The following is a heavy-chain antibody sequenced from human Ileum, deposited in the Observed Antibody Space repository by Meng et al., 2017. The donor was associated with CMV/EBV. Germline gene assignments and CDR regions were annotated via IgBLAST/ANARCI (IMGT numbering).Heavy chain of an antibody. CDR1: WCAFTNYS. CDR3: ARYREWGCTSSNCQTNWFDH. Sequence: REVAGPGLEQSSHALSPTVTCSWCAFTNYSWSLGRQRAGKGLEWVGHCHGSMSRKDDHSLKTRLTMSVHTSQNQSTLKLNSMTAADTAVYYCARYREWGCTSSNCQTNWFDHWGQGTLVTVSS. CDR2: CHGSMSR. J-gene: IGHJ5*02. D-gene: IGHD2/OR15-2a*01. V-gene: IGHV4-4*07.